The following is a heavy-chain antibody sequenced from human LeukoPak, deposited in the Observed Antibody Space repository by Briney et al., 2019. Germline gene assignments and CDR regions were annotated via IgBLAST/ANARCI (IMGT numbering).Heavy chain of an antibody. CDR1: GYSISSSNW. D-gene: IGHD2-2*01. CDR3: ARRPRYCSSTSCYRRGYYYYMDV. Sequence: SDTLSLTCAVSGYSISSSNWWGWIRQPPGKGLEWIGYIYYSGSTNYNPSLKSRVTMSVDTSKNQFSLKLSSVTAADTAVYYCARRPRYCSSTSCYRRGYYYYMDVWGKGTTVTISS. V-gene: IGHV4-28*01. CDR2: IYYSGST. J-gene: IGHJ6*03.